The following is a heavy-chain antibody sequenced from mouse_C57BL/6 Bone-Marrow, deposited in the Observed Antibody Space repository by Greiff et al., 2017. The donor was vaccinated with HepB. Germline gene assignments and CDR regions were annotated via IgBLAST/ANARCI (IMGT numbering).Heavy chain of an antibody. CDR2: IYPGDGDT. CDR3: AIYWYFDV. J-gene: IGHJ1*03. CDR1: GYAFSSSW. V-gene: IGHV1-82*01. Sequence: VQLQQSGPELVKPGASVKISCKASGYAFSSSWMNWVKQRPGKGLEWIGRIYPGDGDTNYNGKFKGKATLTADKSSSTAYMQLSSLTSEDSAVYFCAIYWYFDVWGTGTTVTVSS.